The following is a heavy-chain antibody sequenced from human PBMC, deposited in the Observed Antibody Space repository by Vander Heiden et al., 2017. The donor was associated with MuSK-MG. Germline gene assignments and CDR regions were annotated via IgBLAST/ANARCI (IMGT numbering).Heavy chain of an antibody. CDR2: INPSGGST. D-gene: IGHD2-2*01. Sequence: QVQLVQSGAEVKKPGASVKVSCKASGYTFTSYYMHWVRQAPGQGLEWMGIINPSGGSTSYAQKFQGRVTMTRDTSTSTVYMELSSLRSEDTAVYYCARLVGNCSSTSCYPSINWFDPWGQGTLVTVSS. J-gene: IGHJ5*02. V-gene: IGHV1-46*01. CDR3: ARLVGNCSSTSCYPSINWFDP. CDR1: GYTFTSYY.